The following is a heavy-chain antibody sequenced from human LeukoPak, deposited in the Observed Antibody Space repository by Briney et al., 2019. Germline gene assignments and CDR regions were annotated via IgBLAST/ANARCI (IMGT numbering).Heavy chain of an antibody. CDR3: ACSGYCSGGSCYLRYWYFDL. CDR1: GFTFSNYA. V-gene: IGHV3-23*01. CDR2: ISGGGGST. J-gene: IGHJ2*01. Sequence: GSLRLSCAASGFTFSNYAMSWVRQAPGKGLEWVSAISGGGGSTYYADSVKGRFTISRDNSKNTLYLQMNSLRAEDTAIYYCACSGYCSGGSCYLRYWYFDLWGRGTLVTVSS. D-gene: IGHD2-15*01.